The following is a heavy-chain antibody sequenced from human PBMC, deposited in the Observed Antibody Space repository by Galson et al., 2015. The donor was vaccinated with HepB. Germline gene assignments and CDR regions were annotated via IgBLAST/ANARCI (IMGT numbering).Heavy chain of an antibody. V-gene: IGHV5-51*03. CDR1: GYSFTSYW. Sequence: QSGAEVKKPGESLKISCKGSGYSFTSYWIGWVRQMPGKGLEWMGIIYPGDSDTRYSPSFQGQVTISADKSISTAYLQWSSLKASDTAMYYCARYNCSGGSCYLGYDYWGQGTLVTVSS. D-gene: IGHD2-15*01. CDR3: ARYNCSGGSCYLGYDY. CDR2: IYPGDSDT. J-gene: IGHJ4*02.